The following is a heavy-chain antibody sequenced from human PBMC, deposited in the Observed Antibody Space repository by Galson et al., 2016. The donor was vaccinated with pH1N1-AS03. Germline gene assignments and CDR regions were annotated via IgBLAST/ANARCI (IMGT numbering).Heavy chain of an antibody. CDR3: ARTLNYNTGLDV. V-gene: IGHV2-70*01. D-gene: IGHD5-24*01. Sequence: PALVKPTQTLTLTCTFSGFSLNIGGMCMNWIRQPPGKALEWLALIDWDDDKYYSTSLKTRLTISKDTSKNQVVLTMTNMDPVDTGTYYCARTLNYNTGLDVWGPGATVTVSS. CDR1: GFSLNIGGMC. CDR2: IDWDDDK. J-gene: IGHJ6*02.